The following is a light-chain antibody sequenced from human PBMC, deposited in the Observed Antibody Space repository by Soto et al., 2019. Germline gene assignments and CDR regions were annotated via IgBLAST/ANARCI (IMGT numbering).Light chain of an antibody. CDR3: QQYGSSPGT. CDR2: GAS. Sequence: DIVLTQSPGTLSLSPGERATLSCRASQSVSSNYLAWYQQKPGQAPRLLIHGASTRATGVPDRFSGSGSGTDFTLTISRLEPEDFAVYYCQQYGSSPGTFGQGTKVEIK. CDR1: QSVSSNY. V-gene: IGKV3-20*01. J-gene: IGKJ1*01.